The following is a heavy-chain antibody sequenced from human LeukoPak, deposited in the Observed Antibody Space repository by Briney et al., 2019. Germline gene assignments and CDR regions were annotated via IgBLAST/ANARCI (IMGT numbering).Heavy chain of an antibody. V-gene: IGHV3-30*03. Sequence: GGSLRLSCAASGFTFSDYYMNWIRQAPGKGLEWVAVISYDGSNKYYADSVKGRFTISRDNSKNTLYLQMNSLRAEDTAVYYCARDRSYYYYYGMDVWGQGTTVTVSS. J-gene: IGHJ6*02. CDR1: GFTFSDYY. CDR2: ISYDGSNK. CDR3: ARDRSYYYYYGMDV.